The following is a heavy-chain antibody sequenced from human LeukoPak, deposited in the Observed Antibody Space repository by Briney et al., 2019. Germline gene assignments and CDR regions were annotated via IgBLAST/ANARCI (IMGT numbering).Heavy chain of an antibody. CDR1: GFTFSSYG. CDR2: IRYDGSNK. V-gene: IGHV3-30*02. CDR3: ARDLAAVAGYYYYAMDV. Sequence: GGSLRLSCAASGFTFSSYGMHWVRQAPGKGLEWVAFIRYDGSNKYYADSVKGRFTISRDNSKNTLYLQMNSLRAEDTAVYYCARDLAAVAGYYYYAMDVWGQGTTVTVSS. J-gene: IGHJ6*02. D-gene: IGHD6-19*01.